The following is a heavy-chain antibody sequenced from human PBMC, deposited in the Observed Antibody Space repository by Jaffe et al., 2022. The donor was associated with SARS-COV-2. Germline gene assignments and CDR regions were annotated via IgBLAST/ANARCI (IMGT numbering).Heavy chain of an antibody. CDR1: GFTFSNYD. V-gene: IGHV3-30*04. Sequence: QVHLVESGGGVVPPGRSLRLSCTASGFTFSNYDMNWVRQAPGKGLEWVAFISYDGNDQYYADSLKGRFTISRDNSKNTLHMQMNSLRPEDTAVYYCARETSYYYGTGSYPRDAFDMWGQGTMVIVSS. J-gene: IGHJ3*02. CDR3: ARETSYYYGTGSYPRDAFDM. D-gene: IGHD3-10*01. CDR2: ISYDGNDQ.